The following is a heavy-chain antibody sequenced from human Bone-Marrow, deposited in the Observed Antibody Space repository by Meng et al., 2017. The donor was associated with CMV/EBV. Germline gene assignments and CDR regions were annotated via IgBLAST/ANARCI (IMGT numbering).Heavy chain of an antibody. J-gene: IGHJ4*02. CDR1: GSTFSSYA. Sequence: GESLKISCAASGSTFSSYAMSWVRQAPGKGLEWVSAISGSGGSTYYADSVKGRFTISRDNSKNTLYLQMNSLRAEDTAVYYCAKVFARWELHDFDYWGQGTLVTVSS. D-gene: IGHD1-26*01. CDR3: AKVFARWELHDFDY. CDR2: ISGSGGST. V-gene: IGHV3-23*01.